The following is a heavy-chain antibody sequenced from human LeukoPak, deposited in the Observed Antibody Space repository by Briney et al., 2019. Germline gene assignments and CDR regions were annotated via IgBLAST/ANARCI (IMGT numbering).Heavy chain of an antibody. CDR1: GFTVSSNY. CDR2: IYSGGST. J-gene: IGHJ4*02. CDR3: ARVGVPGWNDGYYFDY. D-gene: IGHD6-19*01. Sequence: GGSLRLSCAASGFTVSSNYMSWVRQAPGKGLEWVSVIYSGGSTYYADSVKGRFTISRDNSKNTLYLQMNSLRAEDTAVYYCARVGVPGWNDGYYFDYWGQGTLVTVSS. V-gene: IGHV3-53*01.